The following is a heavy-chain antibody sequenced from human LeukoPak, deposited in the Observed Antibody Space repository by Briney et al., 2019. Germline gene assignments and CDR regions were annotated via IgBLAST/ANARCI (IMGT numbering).Heavy chain of an antibody. CDR2: IYGSEIT. J-gene: IGHJ6*03. CDR3: ARLKLYDSTGCSPGYYMDV. D-gene: IGHD3-22*01. V-gene: IGHV4-4*07. Sequence: ASETLSLTCTVYGFTIFSNYWGWIRQAAGTGLEWFGRIYGSEITDYNPSIKSRVTMSLDTARKQYSLRLKSVTAADTAVYYCARLKLYDSTGCSPGYYMDVWGKGTTVSVFS. CDR1: GFTIFSNY.